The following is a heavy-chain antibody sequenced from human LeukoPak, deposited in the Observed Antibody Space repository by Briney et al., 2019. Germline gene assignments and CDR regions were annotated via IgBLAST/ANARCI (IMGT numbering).Heavy chain of an antibody. CDR3: ARPKMATISAVDY. V-gene: IGHV4-4*07. Sequence: PSETLSLTCTVSGGSISSYYWSWIRQPAGTALEWIGRIYTSGTITYNPSLKSRVTMSVDTSKNQFSLKLSSVTAADTAVYYCARPKMATISAVDYWGQGTLVTVSS. CDR2: IYTSGTI. D-gene: IGHD5-24*01. CDR1: GGSISSYY. J-gene: IGHJ4*02.